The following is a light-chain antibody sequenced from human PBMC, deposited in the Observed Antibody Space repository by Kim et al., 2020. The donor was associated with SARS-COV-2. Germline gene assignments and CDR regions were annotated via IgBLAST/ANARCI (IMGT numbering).Light chain of an antibody. V-gene: IGLV2-11*01. Sequence: GQSATTPCTGTILDVGRYNYVSWYQQHPGKAPKLMIYDVTKRPSGVPDRFSGSKSGNTASLTISGLQAEDETDYYCSSYAGSYTWVFGGGTKLTVL. CDR1: ILDVGRYNY. J-gene: IGLJ3*02. CDR2: DVT. CDR3: SSYAGSYTWV.